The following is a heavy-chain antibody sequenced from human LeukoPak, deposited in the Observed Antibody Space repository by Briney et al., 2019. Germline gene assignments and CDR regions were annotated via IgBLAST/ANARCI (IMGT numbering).Heavy chain of an antibody. CDR3: ARDPLVPAASGLVYYYMDV. V-gene: IGHV4-59*12. J-gene: IGHJ6*03. Sequence: SETLSLTCTVSGGSISSDYWNWIRQSPGKGLEWIGYIYYSGATQYNPSLKSRVTISVDTSKNQFSLKLSSVTPADTAVYYCARDPLVPAASGLVYYYMDVWGKGTTVTVSS. CDR1: GGSISSDY. CDR2: IYYSGAT. D-gene: IGHD2-2*01.